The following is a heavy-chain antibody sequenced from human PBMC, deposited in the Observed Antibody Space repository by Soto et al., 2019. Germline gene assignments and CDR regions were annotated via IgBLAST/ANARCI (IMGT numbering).Heavy chain of an antibody. Sequence: VQLQESGQGLLKPSQTLSLTCTVSGGSISSGGYYWSWIRQHPGKGLEWIGYIYYSGSTYYNPSLKNTVTISVDTSKNHFSLKLSSVTAADTAVYYCARAHLRVTIEGYYYYGMDVWGKGTTVTVYS. J-gene: IGHJ6*04. CDR2: IYYSGST. D-gene: IGHD4-4*01. V-gene: IGHV4-31*01. CDR3: ARAHLRVTIEGYYYYGMDV. CDR1: GGSISSGGYY.